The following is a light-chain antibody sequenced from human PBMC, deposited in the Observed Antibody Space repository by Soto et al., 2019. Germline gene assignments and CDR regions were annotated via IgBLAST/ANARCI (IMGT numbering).Light chain of an antibody. CDR2: EVS. J-gene: IGLJ1*01. CDR1: SSDVGEENY. V-gene: IGLV2-14*01. Sequence: QSALTQPPSASGSPGQSVTITCSGTSSDVGEENYVSWYQQHPGKVPKLIIYEVSNRPSGVSNHFSGSKSGNTASLTISGLQTEDEADYYCSSYTGSTILYVFGTGTKLTVL. CDR3: SSYTGSTILYV.